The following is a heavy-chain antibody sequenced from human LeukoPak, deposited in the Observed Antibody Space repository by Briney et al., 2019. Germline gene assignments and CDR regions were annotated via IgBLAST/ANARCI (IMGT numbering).Heavy chain of an antibody. Sequence: ASVKVSCKASGYTFTGYYMHWVRQAPGQGLEWMGWINPNSGGTNYAQKFQGRVTMTRDTSISTAYMELSRLRSDDTAVYYCARPQGEMATISYWYFDLWGRGTLVTVSS. CDR2: INPNSGGT. J-gene: IGHJ2*01. CDR3: ARPQGEMATISYWYFDL. V-gene: IGHV1-2*02. CDR1: GYTFTGYY. D-gene: IGHD5-24*01.